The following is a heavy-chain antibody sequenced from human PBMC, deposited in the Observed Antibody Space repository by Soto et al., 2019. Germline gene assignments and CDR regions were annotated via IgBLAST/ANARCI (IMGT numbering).Heavy chain of an antibody. D-gene: IGHD4-17*01. CDR3: SRGYGDCFDY. Sequence: SETLSLTCTVSGGSISSGDYYWIWIRQPPGKGLEWIGYIYYSGSTYYNPSLKSRVTISVDTSKNQFSLKLSSVTAADTAVYYCSRGYGDCFDYWGQGTLVTVSS. CDR1: GGSISSGDYY. J-gene: IGHJ4*02. CDR2: IYYSGST. V-gene: IGHV4-30-4*01.